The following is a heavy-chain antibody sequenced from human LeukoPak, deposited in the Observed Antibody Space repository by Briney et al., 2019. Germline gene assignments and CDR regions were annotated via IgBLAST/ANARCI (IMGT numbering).Heavy chain of an antibody. V-gene: IGHV3-23*01. CDR1: GFPFSSKA. CDR2: ITDSGGGT. D-gene: IGHD1-26*01. CDR3: AKGSATPY. J-gene: IGHJ4*02. Sequence: GGSLRLSCAAAGFPFSSKAMSWVRQAPGKGLEWVSSITDSGGGTQYADSVKGRFTISRDNSKNTLYLQMNSLRAEDTAVYYCAKGSATPYWGQGTLVTVST.